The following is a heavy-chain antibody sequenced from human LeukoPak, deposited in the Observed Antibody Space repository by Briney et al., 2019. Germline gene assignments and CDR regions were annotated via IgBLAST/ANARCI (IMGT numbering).Heavy chain of an antibody. CDR2: ISYDGSNK. CDR3: AKDPELRLGELSPYNWFDP. CDR1: GFTFSSYG. J-gene: IGHJ5*02. Sequence: GGSLRLSCAASGFTFSSYGMHWVRQAPGKGLEWVAVISYDGSNKYYADSVKGRFTISRDNSKNTLYLQMNSLRAEDTAVYYCAKDPELRLGELSPYNWFDPWGQGTLVTVSS. D-gene: IGHD3-16*02. V-gene: IGHV3-30*18.